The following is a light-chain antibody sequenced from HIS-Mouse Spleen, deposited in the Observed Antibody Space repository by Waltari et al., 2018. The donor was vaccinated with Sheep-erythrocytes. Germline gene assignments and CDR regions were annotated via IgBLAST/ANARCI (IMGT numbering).Light chain of an antibody. Sequence: QSALTQPRSVSGSPGQSVTISCTGTSSDVGGYNYVSWYQQHPGKAPKLMIYDVSKRPSVVPVRFSGSKSGNTASLTISGLQAEDEADYYCCSYAGSSTWVFGGGTKLTVL. CDR3: CSYAGSSTWV. J-gene: IGLJ3*02. CDR2: DVS. CDR1: SSDVGGYNY. V-gene: IGLV2-11*01.